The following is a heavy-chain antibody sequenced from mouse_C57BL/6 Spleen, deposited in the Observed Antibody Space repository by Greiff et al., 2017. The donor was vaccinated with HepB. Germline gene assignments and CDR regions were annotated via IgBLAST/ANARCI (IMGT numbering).Heavy chain of an antibody. CDR3: AKFITTVVRTCYAMDY. J-gene: IGHJ4*01. CDR1: GFSLTSYG. D-gene: IGHD1-1*01. CDR2: IWGDGST. V-gene: IGHV2-3*01. Sequence: QVQLKESGPGLVAPSQSLSITCTVSGFSLTSYGVSWVRQPPGKGLEWLGVIWGDGSTNYHSALISRLSISKDNSKSQVFLKLNSRQTDDTATYYCAKFITTVVRTCYAMDYWGQGTSVTVSS.